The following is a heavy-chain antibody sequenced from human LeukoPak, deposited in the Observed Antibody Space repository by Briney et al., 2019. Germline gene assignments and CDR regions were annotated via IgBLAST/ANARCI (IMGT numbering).Heavy chain of an antibody. CDR1: GYTFTGYY. CDR3: ARFLGYCSGGSCYFDY. V-gene: IGHV1-2*02. Sequence: ASVTVSCTASGYTFTGYYMHWVRQAAAQGLEWMGWINPNSGGTKYAQKFQGRVTMTRDTSISTAYMELSSLKSDDTAVYYCARFLGYCSGGSCYFDYWGQGTLVTVSS. CDR2: INPNSGGT. D-gene: IGHD2-15*01. J-gene: IGHJ4*02.